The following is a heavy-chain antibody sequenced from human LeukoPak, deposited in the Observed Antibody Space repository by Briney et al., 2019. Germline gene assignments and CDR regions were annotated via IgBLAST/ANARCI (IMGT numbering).Heavy chain of an antibody. Sequence: ASVKVSCKASGYTFTSYGISWVRQAPGQGLEWMGWINAYNGNTNYAQKLQGRVTMTTDTSTSTAYMELRTPRSDDTAVYYCARALYYYDSSGYYPPLDYWGQGTLVTVSS. D-gene: IGHD3-22*01. J-gene: IGHJ4*02. V-gene: IGHV1-18*01. CDR3: ARALYYYDSSGYYPPLDY. CDR1: GYTFTSYG. CDR2: INAYNGNT.